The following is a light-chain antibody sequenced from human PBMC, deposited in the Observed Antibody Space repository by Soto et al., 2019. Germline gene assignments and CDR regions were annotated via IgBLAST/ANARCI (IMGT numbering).Light chain of an antibody. Sequence: QPVLTQPPSVSGAPGQRVTMSCTGSSSNIGAHYDVHWYQQLPGTAPKLLIYGNSNRPSGVPDRFSGSKSGTSASLAITGLQAEDEADYYCQSYDSSLSGYVFGTGTKVTVL. V-gene: IGLV1-40*01. CDR3: QSYDSSLSGYV. J-gene: IGLJ1*01. CDR2: GNS. CDR1: SSNIGAHYD.